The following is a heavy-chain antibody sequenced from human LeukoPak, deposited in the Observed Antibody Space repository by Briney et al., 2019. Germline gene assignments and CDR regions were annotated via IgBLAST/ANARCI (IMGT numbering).Heavy chain of an antibody. CDR1: GITFSSYG. CDR2: IRYDGSNK. CDR3: ARDGLYYYGSGSPNWFDP. V-gene: IGHV3-30*02. J-gene: IGHJ5*02. D-gene: IGHD3-10*01. Sequence: GGSLRLSCAAFGITFSSYGMNWVRQAPGKGLEWVAFIRYDGSNKHYADSVKGRFTISRDNSKNTLYLQMNSLRAEDTAVYYCARDGLYYYGSGSPNWFDPWGQGTLVTVSS.